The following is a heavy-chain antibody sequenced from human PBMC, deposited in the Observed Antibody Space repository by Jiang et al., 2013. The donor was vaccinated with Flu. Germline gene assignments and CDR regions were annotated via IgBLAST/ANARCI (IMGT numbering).Heavy chain of an antibody. CDR3: TRGASVSSTGWYRRWFDP. CDR2: IDPKSGGT. Sequence: QMQLVESGAEVKKPGASVKVSCKASGYTFTGYYLHWVRQAPGQGLEWVGWIDPKSGGTKYAQKFQGWVTMTRDTAISTAYMELSRLKSDDTALYYCTRGASVSSTGWYRRWFDPWGQGTLVTVSS. J-gene: IGHJ5*02. CDR1: GYTFTGYY. D-gene: IGHD6-19*01. V-gene: IGHV1-2*04.